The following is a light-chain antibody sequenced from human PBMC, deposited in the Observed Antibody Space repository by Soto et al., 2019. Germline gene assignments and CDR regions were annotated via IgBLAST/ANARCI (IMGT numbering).Light chain of an antibody. J-gene: IGLJ1*01. CDR2: EVR. CDR1: SSDIGSYNY. CDR3: ISYRGSDTSYV. Sequence: QSAGAQPASVSVSPGPSITISGSGTSSDIGSYNYVAWYQQFPGKTPKLIIYEVRNRPSGVSFRFSGSKSGNTASLTISGLQAEDEADYYCISYRGSDTSYVFGTGTKVTVL. V-gene: IGLV2-14*01.